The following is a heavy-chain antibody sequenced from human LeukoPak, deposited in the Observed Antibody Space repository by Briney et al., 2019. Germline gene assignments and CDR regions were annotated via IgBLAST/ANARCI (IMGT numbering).Heavy chain of an antibody. Sequence: GGSLRLSCSASGFTFSSYDMHWVRQAPGKGLEYVSAISSEGGSTYYADSVKGRFTISRDNSKNTLYLQMNSLRAEDTAVYYCARDRSGYFQNWGQGTLVTVSS. CDR1: GFTFSSYD. CDR2: ISSEGGST. CDR3: ARDRSGYFQN. V-gene: IGHV3-64*04. J-gene: IGHJ1*01. D-gene: IGHD3-3*01.